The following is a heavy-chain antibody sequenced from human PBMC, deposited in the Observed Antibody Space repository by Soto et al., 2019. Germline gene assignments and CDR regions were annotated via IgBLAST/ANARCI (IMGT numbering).Heavy chain of an antibody. Sequence: QVQLVESGGGVVQPGRSLRLSCAASGFTFSSYGMHWVRQAPGKGLEWVAVISYAGSNKYYADSVKGRFTVSRDNSKNTLYLQMNSLRAEDTAVYYCAKANRGGDSSSVPYYGMDVWGQGATVTVSS. CDR1: GFTFSSYG. J-gene: IGHJ6*02. V-gene: IGHV3-30*18. D-gene: IGHD6-6*01. CDR2: ISYAGSNK. CDR3: AKANRGGDSSSVPYYGMDV.